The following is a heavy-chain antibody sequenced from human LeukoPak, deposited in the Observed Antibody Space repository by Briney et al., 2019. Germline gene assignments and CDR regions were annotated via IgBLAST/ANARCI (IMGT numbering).Heavy chain of an antibody. CDR2: IYYSGST. V-gene: IGHV4-59*01. Sequence: SETLSLTCTVSGGSISSYYWSWIRQPPGKGLEWIGYIYYSGSTNYNPSLKSRVTISVDTSKNQFSLKLSSVTAADTAVYYCARDASGSYGVWFDPWGQGTLVTVSS. D-gene: IGHD1-26*01. J-gene: IGHJ5*02. CDR1: GGSISSYY. CDR3: ARDASGSYGVWFDP.